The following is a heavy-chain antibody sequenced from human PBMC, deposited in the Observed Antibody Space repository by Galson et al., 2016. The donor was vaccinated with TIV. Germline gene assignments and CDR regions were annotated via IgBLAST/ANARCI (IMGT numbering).Heavy chain of an antibody. Sequence: PALVKPTQTLTLTCTFSGFSLSTSGVGVGWIRQPPGKALEWLALIYWDDDKRYSASLTSRLTITKDTTKNHVVLTMTNMDPVDTATYYCAHFNSQAFESQYIDTGGEDAFDICGQGTMVTFSS. V-gene: IGHV2-5*02. CDR2: IYWDDDK. CDR1: GFSLSTSGVG. CDR3: AHFNSQAFESQYIDTGGEDAFDI. D-gene: IGHD2-8*02. J-gene: IGHJ3*02.